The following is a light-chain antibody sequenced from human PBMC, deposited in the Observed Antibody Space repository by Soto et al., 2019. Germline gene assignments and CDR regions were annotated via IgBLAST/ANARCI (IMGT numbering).Light chain of an antibody. CDR3: QHYNSYSEA. CDR2: KAS. V-gene: IGKV1-5*03. CDR1: QTISSW. J-gene: IGKJ1*01. Sequence: DIQMTQARSTLSGSVGDRVTITFRASQTISSWLAWDQQKQGKAPKLLIYKASTLKSGVPSRFRGSGSGTEFTLTISRLQPDEFATYHCQHYNSYSEAFGNGTEVDI.